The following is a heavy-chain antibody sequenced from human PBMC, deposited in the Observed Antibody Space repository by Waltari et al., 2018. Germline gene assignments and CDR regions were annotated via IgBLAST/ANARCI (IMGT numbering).Heavy chain of an antibody. CDR1: GGSISSGSYY. J-gene: IGHJ6*03. V-gene: IGHV4-61*02. Sequence: QVQLQESGPGLVKPSQTLSLTCTVSGGSISSGSYYWSWIRQPAGKGLEWIGRIYTSGSTNYNPSRNSRVTISVDTSKNQFSLKLSSVTAADTAVYYCARSPIIVVVPAAIGYYMDVWGKGTTVTVSS. CDR3: ARSPIIVVVPAAIGYYMDV. CDR2: IYTSGST. D-gene: IGHD2-2*02.